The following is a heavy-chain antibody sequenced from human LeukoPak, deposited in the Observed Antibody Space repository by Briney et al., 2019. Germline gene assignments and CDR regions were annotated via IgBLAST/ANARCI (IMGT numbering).Heavy chain of an antibody. CDR3: ASLILWFGELKEAWFDP. J-gene: IGHJ5*02. CDR2: IYHSGST. D-gene: IGHD3-10*01. V-gene: IGHV4-4*02. CDR1: GGSISSSNW. Sequence: SETLSLTCAVSGGSISSSNWWSWVRQPPGKGLEWIGEIYHSGSTNSNPSLKSRVTISVDKSKNQFSLKLSSVTAADTAVYYCASLILWFGELKEAWFDPWGQGTLVTVSS.